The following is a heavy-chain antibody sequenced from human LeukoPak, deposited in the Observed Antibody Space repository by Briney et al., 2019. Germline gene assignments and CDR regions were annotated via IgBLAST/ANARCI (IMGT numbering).Heavy chain of an antibody. V-gene: IGHV1-18*01. Sequence: GASVKVSCKASGYTFTSYGISWVRQAPGQGLEWMGWISAYNGNTNYAQKLQGRVTMTTDTSTSTAYMELRSLRSDDTAVYYCARSGSQWLVHSVIDYWGQGTLVTVSS. CDR1: GYTFTSYG. D-gene: IGHD6-19*01. CDR2: ISAYNGNT. CDR3: ARSGSQWLVHSVIDY. J-gene: IGHJ4*02.